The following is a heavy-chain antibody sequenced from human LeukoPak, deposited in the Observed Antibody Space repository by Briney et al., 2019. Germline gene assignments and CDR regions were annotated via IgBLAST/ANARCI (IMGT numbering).Heavy chain of an antibody. CDR3: ARAGNYDTSGYYSSSKRFDP. J-gene: IGHJ5*02. V-gene: IGHV4-59*11. Sequence: SETLSLTCSVSGGSIRSHDWSWIRQPPGKGLEWVGHLYYDGSTNYNPSLKSRVTIAVDTSNNQFSLELSSVTAADTAVYYCARAGNYDTSGYYSSSKRFDPWGLGTLVTVSS. D-gene: IGHD3-22*01. CDR1: GGSIRSHD. CDR2: LYYDGST.